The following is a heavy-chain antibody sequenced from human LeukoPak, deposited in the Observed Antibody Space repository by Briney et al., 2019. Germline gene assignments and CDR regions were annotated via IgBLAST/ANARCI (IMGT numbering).Heavy chain of an antibody. CDR2: IYPGDSDA. Sequence: GESLKISCKGSGYSFTSYWIGWVRQMPGKGLEWMGIIYPGDSDARYSPSFQGQVTISADKSINIVYLQWSSLKASDTAMYYCARRWEGSSWSFDYWGQGTLVTVSS. V-gene: IGHV5-51*01. J-gene: IGHJ4*02. CDR3: ARRWEGSSWSFDY. D-gene: IGHD6-13*01. CDR1: GYSFTSYW.